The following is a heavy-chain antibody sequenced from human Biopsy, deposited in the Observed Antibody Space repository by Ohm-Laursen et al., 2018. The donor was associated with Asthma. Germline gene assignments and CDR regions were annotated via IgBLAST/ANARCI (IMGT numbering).Heavy chain of an antibody. D-gene: IGHD5-18*01. J-gene: IGHJ4*02. V-gene: IGHV3-48*02. CDR3: ARFKRGYGYGHAGVFDY. CDR1: GFTFSSYS. Sequence: SLRLSCAASGFTFSSYSMNWVRQAPGKGLEWVSYISSSSSTIYYADSVKGRFTISRDNAKNSLYLQMNSLRDEDTAVYYCARFKRGYGYGHAGVFDYWGQGTLVTVSS. CDR2: ISSSSSTI.